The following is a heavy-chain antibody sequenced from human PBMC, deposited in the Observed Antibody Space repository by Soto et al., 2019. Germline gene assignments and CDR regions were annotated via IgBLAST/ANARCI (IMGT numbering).Heavy chain of an antibody. J-gene: IGHJ6*02. CDR3: ARGPHIAAHARRYGMDV. V-gene: IGHV1-69*12. Sequence: QVQLVQSGAEVKKPGSSVKVSCKASGGTFSSYAISWVRQAPGQGLEWMGGIIPIFGTANYAQKFQGRVTITADESTSTAYRELSSLSSEDTAVYYCARGPHIAAHARRYGMDVWGQGTTVTVSS. CDR2: IIPIFGTA. CDR1: GGTFSSYA. D-gene: IGHD6-6*01.